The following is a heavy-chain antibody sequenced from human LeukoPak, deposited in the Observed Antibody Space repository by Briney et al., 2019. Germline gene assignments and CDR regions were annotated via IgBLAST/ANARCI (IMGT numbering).Heavy chain of an antibody. CDR3: ARHHNWGGPFDY. Sequence: SETLSLTCTVSGGSIGSYYWSWIRQPPGKGREWIGYIYYSGSTDYNPSLKSRVTISVDTSKNQFSLKLSSVTAADTAVYYCARHHNWGGPFDYWGQGTLVTVSS. V-gene: IGHV4-59*08. J-gene: IGHJ4*02. CDR2: IYYSGST. D-gene: IGHD7-27*01. CDR1: GGSIGSYY.